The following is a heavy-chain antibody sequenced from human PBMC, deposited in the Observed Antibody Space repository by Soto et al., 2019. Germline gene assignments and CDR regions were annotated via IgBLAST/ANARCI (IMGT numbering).Heavy chain of an antibody. CDR1: GGSISSGGYY. V-gene: IGHV4-31*03. Sequence: QVQLQESGPGLVKPSQTLSLTCTVSGGSISSGGYYWSWIRQHPGKGLEWIGYIYYSGSTYYNPSLKSRVTISVDTSKNQLSLKLSSVTAADTAVYYCARDGEYCSSTSCYLYYGMDVWGQGTTVTVSS. CDR3: ARDGEYCSSTSCYLYYGMDV. CDR2: IYYSGST. D-gene: IGHD2-2*01. J-gene: IGHJ6*02.